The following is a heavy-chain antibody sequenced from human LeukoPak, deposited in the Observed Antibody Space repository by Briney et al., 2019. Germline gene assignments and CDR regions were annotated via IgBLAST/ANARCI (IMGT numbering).Heavy chain of an antibody. CDR3: AGRLTQYDCFDP. CDR2: TYYRSTWYN. V-gene: IGHV6-1*01. J-gene: IGHJ5*02. D-gene: IGHD2-2*01. CDR1: GDSVSSNSVT. Sequence: SQTLSLTCAISGDSVSSNSVTWNWIRQSPSRGLEWLGRTYYRSTWYNDYAVSVRGRITVNPDTSKNQISLHLNSVTPEDTAVYYCAGRLTQYDCFDPWGQGILVTVSS.